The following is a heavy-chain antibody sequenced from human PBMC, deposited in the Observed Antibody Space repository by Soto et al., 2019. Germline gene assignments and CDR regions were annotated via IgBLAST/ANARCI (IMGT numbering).Heavy chain of an antibody. Sequence: GGSLRLSCAASGFTFSSFWMHWVRQAPGKGLVWVSRIDNDGTNRDYADSVKGRFTISRDNAKNTLYLQMNSLRAEDTAVYYCARLLSSSWYFDYWGQGTLVTVSS. CDR3: ARLLSSSWYFDY. J-gene: IGHJ4*02. D-gene: IGHD6-13*01. CDR1: GFTFSSFW. CDR2: IDNDGTNR. V-gene: IGHV3-74*01.